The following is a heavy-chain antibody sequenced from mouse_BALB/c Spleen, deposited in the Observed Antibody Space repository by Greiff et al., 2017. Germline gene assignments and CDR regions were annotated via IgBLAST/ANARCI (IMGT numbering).Heavy chain of an antibody. CDR3: AIYYYGSSPSW. CDR2: ISYSGST. V-gene: IGHV3-2*02. CDR1: GYSITSDYA. J-gene: IGHJ3*02. Sequence: VQLKESGPGLVKPSQSLSLTCTVTGYSITSDYAWNWIRQFPGNKLEWMGYISYSGSTSYNPSLKSRISITRDTSKNQFFLQLNSVTTEDTATYYCAIYYYGSSPSWWGQGTLVTVSA. D-gene: IGHD1-1*01.